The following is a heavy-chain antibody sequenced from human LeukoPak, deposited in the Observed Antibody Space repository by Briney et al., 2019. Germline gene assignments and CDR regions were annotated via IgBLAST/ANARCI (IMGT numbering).Heavy chain of an antibody. J-gene: IGHJ4*02. Sequence: PSETLSPTCSVSGGAIGSSSYFRGWIRQPPGKGLEWIGHIFYSGSTYYNPSLKSRVTISVDTSKNQFSLHLNSATAADTATYYCARRGITYSSSFFDFWGQGTLVTVSS. CDR1: GGAIGSSSYF. CDR2: IFYSGST. V-gene: IGHV4-39*01. D-gene: IGHD2-2*01. CDR3: ARRGITYSSSFFDF.